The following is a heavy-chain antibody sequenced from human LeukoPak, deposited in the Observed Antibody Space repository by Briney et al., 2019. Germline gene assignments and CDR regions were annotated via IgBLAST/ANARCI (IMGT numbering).Heavy chain of an antibody. Sequence: GGSLRLSCAASGFTFSSYAMHWVRQAPGKGLEWVANIKQDGSEKYYVDSVKGRFTISRDNAKNSLYLQMNSLRAEDTAVYYCARDGRSGPHFDSWGQGTLVTVSS. CDR3: ARDGRSGPHFDS. J-gene: IGHJ4*02. D-gene: IGHD1-1*01. CDR1: GFTFSSYA. CDR2: IKQDGSEK. V-gene: IGHV3-7*01.